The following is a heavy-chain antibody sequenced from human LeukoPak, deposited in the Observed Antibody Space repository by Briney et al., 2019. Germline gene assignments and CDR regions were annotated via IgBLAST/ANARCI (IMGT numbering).Heavy chain of an antibody. CDR2: IYYSGST. CDR3: AREGGSYGSFDY. V-gene: IGHV4-59*01. CDR1: GGSISSYY. Sequence: PSETLFLTCTVSGGSISSYYWSWIRQPPGKGLEWIGYIYYSGSTNYNPSLKSRVTISVDTSKNQFSLKLSSVTAADTAVYYCAREGGSYGSFDYWGQGTLVTVSS. J-gene: IGHJ4*02. D-gene: IGHD1-26*01.